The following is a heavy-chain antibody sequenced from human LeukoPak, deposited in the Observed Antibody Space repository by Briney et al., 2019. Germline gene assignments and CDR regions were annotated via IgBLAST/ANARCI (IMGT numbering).Heavy chain of an antibody. CDR3: ARVEDY. CDR1: GFTFSNYG. V-gene: IGHV3-30*03. CDR2: ISYDGSNK. J-gene: IGHJ4*02. Sequence: GGSLRLSCADSGFTFSNYGMSWVRQAPGKGLEWVAVISYDGSNKYYADSVKGRFTISRDNSKNTLYLQMNSLRAEDTAVYYCARVEDYWGQGTLVTVSS.